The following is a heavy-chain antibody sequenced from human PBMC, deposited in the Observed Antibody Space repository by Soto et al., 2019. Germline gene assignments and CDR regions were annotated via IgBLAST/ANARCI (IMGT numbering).Heavy chain of an antibody. CDR3: ATADFGDYRH. CDR2: IGYSGNS. Sequence: QVQLQESGPGLVKPSQTLSLTCTVSGASISSGDYYWSWIRQPPGKGLEWIGYIGYSGNSYYNPSLKSRVTISVDTSNNQFSLNMRSVTAADTAVYYCATADFGDYRHWGQGTLVTVSS. V-gene: IGHV4-30-4*01. J-gene: IGHJ4*02. CDR1: GASISSGDYY. D-gene: IGHD4-17*01.